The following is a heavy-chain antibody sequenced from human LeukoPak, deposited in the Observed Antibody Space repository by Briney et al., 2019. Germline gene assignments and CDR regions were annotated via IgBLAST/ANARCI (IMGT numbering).Heavy chain of an antibody. J-gene: IGHJ3*02. D-gene: IGHD2/OR15-2a*01. CDR2: IKQDGSEK. CDR1: GFTFSSYW. Sequence: GGSLRLSCAASGFTFSSYWMSWVRQAPGKGLEWVANIKQDGSEKYYVDSVKGRFTISRDNAKNSLYLQMNSLRAEDTAVYYCARDCVRSPKLSGAFDIWGQGTMVTVSS. CDR3: ARDCVRSPKLSGAFDI. V-gene: IGHV3-7*01.